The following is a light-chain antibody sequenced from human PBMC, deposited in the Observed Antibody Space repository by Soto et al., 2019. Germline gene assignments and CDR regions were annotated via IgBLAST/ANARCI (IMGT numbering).Light chain of an antibody. V-gene: IGKV3-15*01. J-gene: IGKJ4*01. CDR2: GAS. CDR3: EQYKSGPPLT. Sequence: DIVMTQSPAILSVSLGERATLSCLASQSISDNLAWYQQRSGQAPRLLIYGASTRATGVPARFSGSGSETEFTLTISSLQSDDFAIYYCEQYKSGPPLTFGGGTKVE. CDR1: QSISDN.